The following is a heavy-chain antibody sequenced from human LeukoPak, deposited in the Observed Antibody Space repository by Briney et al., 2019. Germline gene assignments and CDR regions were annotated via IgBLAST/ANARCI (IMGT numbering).Heavy chain of an antibody. CDR2: IRQHRDCT. D-gene: IGHD2-2*01. CDR3: ARCSPRSTDCHREFDI. Sequence: GESLRLSCAASGSTFGDYGMSWVRQGQGKGLEWDSAIRQHRDCTGHVDSVRRQFTNPRDNANNSLYLHMNTLRAEDTALYYCARCSPRSTDCHREFDIWAQGTMVTVSS. CDR1: GSTFGDYG. V-gene: IGHV3-20*04. J-gene: IGHJ3*02.